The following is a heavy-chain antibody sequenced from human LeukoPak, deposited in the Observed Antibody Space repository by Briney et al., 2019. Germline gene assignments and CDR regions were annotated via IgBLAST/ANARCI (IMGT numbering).Heavy chain of an antibody. D-gene: IGHD6-6*01. V-gene: IGHV4-4*09. CDR3: ARGLGDGRTAARPGHLGWFDP. Sequence: PSETLSLTCTVSGGSISSYYWSWIRQPPGKGLEWIGYIYTSGSTNYNPSLKSRVTISVDTSKNQFSLKLSSVTAADTAVYYCARGLGDGRTAARPGHLGWFDPWGQGTLVTVSS. CDR1: GGSISSYY. CDR2: IYTSGST. J-gene: IGHJ5*02.